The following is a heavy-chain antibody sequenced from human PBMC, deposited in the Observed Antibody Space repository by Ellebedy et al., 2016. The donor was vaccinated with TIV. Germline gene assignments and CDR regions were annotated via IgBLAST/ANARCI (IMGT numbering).Heavy chain of an antibody. CDR3: AKGRGGGSDSSAPRYYFDY. Sequence: GESLKISCVASGFTFSGYAMSWVRQAPGKGLEWASGINNGGRTTSYADSVKGRFTISRDNSKKTLYLQMNSLRAEDTAVYYCAKGRGGGSDSSAPRYYFDYWGLGTLVTVSS. D-gene: IGHD3-22*01. CDR1: GFTFSGYA. J-gene: IGHJ4*02. CDR2: INNGGRTT. V-gene: IGHV3-23*01.